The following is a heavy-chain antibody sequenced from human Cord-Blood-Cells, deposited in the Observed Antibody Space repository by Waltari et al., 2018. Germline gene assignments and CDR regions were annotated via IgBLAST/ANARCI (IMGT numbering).Heavy chain of an antibody. CDR1: GGSISSYY. V-gene: IGHV4-59*01. J-gene: IGHJ4*02. D-gene: IGHD3-9*01. CDR3: ASVTYYDILTGYYYFDY. Sequence: HVQLQESGPGLVKPSETLSLTCTVSGGSISSYYWSWIRQPPGKGLEWIGYIYYSGSTNYNPSLKSRCTVSVDTSKNQCSLKLSSVTAADTAVYYCASVTYYDILTGYYYFDYWGQGTLVTVSS. CDR2: IYYSGST.